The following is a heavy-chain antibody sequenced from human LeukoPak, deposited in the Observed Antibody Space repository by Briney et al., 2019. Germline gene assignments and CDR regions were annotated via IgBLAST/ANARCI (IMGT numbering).Heavy chain of an antibody. D-gene: IGHD3-10*01. CDR3: VKTRVGIRGVYPTGAFDI. Sequence: ASVKVSCKASGYTFTGYYIHWVRQAPGQGLEWMGWIYPHSGGTDYAQKFQGRVTMTRDTSISTAYMELSRLRSDDTAVYYCVKTRVGIRGVYPTGAFDIWGQGTMVTVSS. V-gene: IGHV1-2*02. CDR2: IYPHSGGT. CDR1: GYTFTGYY. J-gene: IGHJ3*02.